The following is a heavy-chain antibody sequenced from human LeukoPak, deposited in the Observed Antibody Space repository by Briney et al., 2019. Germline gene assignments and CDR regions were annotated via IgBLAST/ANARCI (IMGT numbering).Heavy chain of an antibody. V-gene: IGHV3-30*02. CDR1: GFTFSTYG. CDR2: IRYDGSNK. CDR3: AALYYYDSSGYHNAFDI. Sequence: PGGSLRLSCAASGFTFSTYGMNWVRQAPGKGLEWVAFIRYDGSNKYYADSVKGRFTISRDNSKNTLYLQMNSLRAEDTAVYYCAALYYYDSSGYHNAFDIWGQGTMVTVSS. D-gene: IGHD3-22*01. J-gene: IGHJ3*02.